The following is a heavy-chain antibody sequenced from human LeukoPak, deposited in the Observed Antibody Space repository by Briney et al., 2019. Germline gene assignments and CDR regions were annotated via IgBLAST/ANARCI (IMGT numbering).Heavy chain of an antibody. CDR2: IYYSEST. J-gene: IGHJ3*02. D-gene: IGHD3-22*01. Sequence: PSQTLSLTCTVSGGPSSSGGYFCRWIRQHPGKGREWIGYIYYSESTYYNPSLKSRVTISVDTSKNQFSMKLSSVTAGETAVYYCARTEYYYDSSGYYGPHAFDIWGQGTMVTVSS. CDR3: ARTEYYYDSSGYYGPHAFDI. V-gene: IGHV4-31*03. CDR1: GGPSSSGGYF.